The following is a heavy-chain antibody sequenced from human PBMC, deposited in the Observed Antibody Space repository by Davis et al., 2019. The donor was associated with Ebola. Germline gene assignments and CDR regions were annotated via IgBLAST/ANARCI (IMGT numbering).Heavy chain of an antibody. CDR2: ISSSSSYI. V-gene: IGHV3-21*01. CDR3: ARGYCSSTSCSQTTYYGMDV. J-gene: IGHJ6*02. Sequence: GGSLRLSCAASGFTFSSYSMNWVRQAPGKGLEWVSSISSSSSYIYYADSVKGRFTLSRDNAKNSLYLQMNSLRAEDTAVYYCARGYCSSTSCSQTTYYGMDVWGQGTTVTVSS. CDR1: GFTFSSYS. D-gene: IGHD2-2*01.